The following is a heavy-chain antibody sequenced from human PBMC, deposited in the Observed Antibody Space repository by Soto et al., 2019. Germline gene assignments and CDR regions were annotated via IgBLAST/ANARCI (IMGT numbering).Heavy chain of an antibody. CDR1: GFIFSYYY. CDR2: ISNRGNT. J-gene: IGHJ6*02. Sequence: QVQLVESGGGLVKPGGSLRLSCAASGFIFSYYYMDWIRQSPGKGLEWISHISNRGNTHYADSVKGRFTIFRDNAKNSLYLQMNSLRAEDTVVYYCARENYYKRDVCGQGTSVTVSS. CDR3: ARENYYKRDV. V-gene: IGHV3-11*05.